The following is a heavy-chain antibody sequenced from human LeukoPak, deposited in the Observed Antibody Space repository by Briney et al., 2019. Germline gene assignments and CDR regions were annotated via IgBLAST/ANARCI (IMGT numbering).Heavy chain of an antibody. CDR3: ARAPRLVMVRGVIMTYYFDY. J-gene: IGHJ4*02. D-gene: IGHD3-10*01. Sequence: SETLSLTCAVYGGSFSGYYWSWIRQPPGKGLEWIGEINHSGSTNYNPSLKSRVTISVDTSKNQFSLKLSSVTAADTAVYYCARAPRLVMVRGVIMTYYFDYWGQGTLVTVPS. V-gene: IGHV4-34*01. CDR1: GGSFSGYY. CDR2: INHSGST.